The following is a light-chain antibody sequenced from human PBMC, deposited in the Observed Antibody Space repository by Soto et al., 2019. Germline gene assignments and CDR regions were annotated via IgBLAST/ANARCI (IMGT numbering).Light chain of an antibody. V-gene: IGKV1-5*03. J-gene: IGKJ1*01. CDR3: QHCDSYWT. CDR2: KAS. CDR1: QSISTS. Sequence: DIQMTQSPSTLSASVGDRVTITCRASQSISTSLAWYQQKPGKAPKVLIYKASSLESGVPSRFSGSGSGTDFTITISSLQPDDFATYYCQHCDSYWTFGQGTKVEIK.